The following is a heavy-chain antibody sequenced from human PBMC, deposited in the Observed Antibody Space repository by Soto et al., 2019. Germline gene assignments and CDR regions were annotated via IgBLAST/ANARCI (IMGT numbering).Heavy chain of an antibody. D-gene: IGHD3-10*01. V-gene: IGHV1-8*01. Sequence: QVQLVQSGAEVKKPGASVKVSCKASGYTFTSYDINWVRQATGQGLEWMGWMNPNSGNRVYAKKFQGRVTMTRNTSISTTYMELSSLRSEDTAVYYCLRSSGIMGMDVWGQGTTVTVSS. CDR2: MNPNSGNR. CDR1: GYTFTSYD. CDR3: LRSSGIMGMDV. J-gene: IGHJ6*01.